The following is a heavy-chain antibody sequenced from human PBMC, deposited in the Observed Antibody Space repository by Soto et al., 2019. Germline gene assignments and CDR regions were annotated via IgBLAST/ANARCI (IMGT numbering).Heavy chain of an antibody. D-gene: IGHD3-16*01. CDR3: TRLGGGGSDVIMIDWLGP. CDR2: IHHSGST. Sequence: WWTPVRQNKGKGLEWIGEIHHSGSTNYNPSLKSRVTISADKSKNQFFLNLASVTAADTAMYYCTRLGGGGSDVIMIDWLGPWGQRTQVTVSS. V-gene: IGHV4-4*02. J-gene: IGHJ5*02. CDR1: W.